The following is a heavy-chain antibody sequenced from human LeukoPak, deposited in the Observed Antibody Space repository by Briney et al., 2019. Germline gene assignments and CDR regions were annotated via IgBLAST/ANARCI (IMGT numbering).Heavy chain of an antibody. D-gene: IGHD2-15*01. CDR2: IKSETDGGTT. CDR3: TTDGIYCSGGSCYRPFDY. Sequence: GGSLRLSCAASGFTFSNAWMSRVRQAPGKGLEWVGRIKSETDGGTTDYAAPVKGRFTISRDDSKNTLYLQMNSLKTEDTAVYYCTTDGIYCSGGSCYRPFDYWGQGTLVTVSS. CDR1: GFTFSNAW. V-gene: IGHV3-15*01. J-gene: IGHJ4*02.